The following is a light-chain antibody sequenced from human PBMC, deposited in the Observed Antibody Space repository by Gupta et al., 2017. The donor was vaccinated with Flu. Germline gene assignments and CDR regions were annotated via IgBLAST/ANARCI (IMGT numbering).Light chain of an antibody. Sequence: SFVLTQSLSVSPAQGPTTTITCGGGYIGSNSVHWYQQKPGKAPVLIVYDNMDRPSGVPERFSGSKSGNTATLTISRVEAGDEADYYCQVFYTTTGYQVFGGGTKLTVL. CDR1: YIGSNS. J-gene: IGLJ3*02. CDR3: QVFYTTTGYQV. CDR2: DNM. V-gene: IGLV3-21*02.